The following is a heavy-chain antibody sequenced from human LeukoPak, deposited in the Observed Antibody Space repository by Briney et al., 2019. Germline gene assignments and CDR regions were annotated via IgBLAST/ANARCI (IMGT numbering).Heavy chain of an antibody. Sequence: RGSLRLSCAASGFTFSSYAMSWVRQAPGKGLEWVSAISGTGAGTYYADSVKGRFTISRDNSKNTLYLQMNSLRAEDTAVYFCARRPVAGTGYFDYWGQGALVTVSS. CDR2: ISGTGAGT. J-gene: IGHJ4*02. CDR1: GFTFSSYA. D-gene: IGHD6-19*01. CDR3: ARRPVAGTGYFDY. V-gene: IGHV3-23*01.